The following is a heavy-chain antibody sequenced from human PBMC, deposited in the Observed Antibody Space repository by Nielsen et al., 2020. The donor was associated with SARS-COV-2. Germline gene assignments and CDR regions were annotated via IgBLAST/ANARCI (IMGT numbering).Heavy chain of an antibody. CDR3: ARAMVRGVPSDFDY. D-gene: IGHD3-10*01. J-gene: IGHJ4*02. V-gene: IGHV1-69*13. Sequence: SVKVSCKASGGTFSSYAISWVRQAPGQGLEWMGGIIPIFGTANYAQKFQGRVTITADEATSTAYMELSSLRSEDTAVYYCARAMVRGVPSDFDYWGQGTLVTVSS. CDR2: IIPIFGTA. CDR1: GGTFSSYA.